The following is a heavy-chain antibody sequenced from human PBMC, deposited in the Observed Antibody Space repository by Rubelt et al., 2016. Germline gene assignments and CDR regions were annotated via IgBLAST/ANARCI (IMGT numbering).Heavy chain of an antibody. J-gene: IGHJ6*02. V-gene: IGHV4-38-2*02. CDR1: GYSISSGYY. CDR2: IYHSGST. Sequence: QVQLQESGPGLVKPLETLSLTCTVSGYSISSGYYWGWIRQPPGKGLEWIGSIYHSGSTYYNPSLRSRVTISVDTSKNQFSLKLSSVTAADTAVYWCARQGQGYPFMDVWGQGTTVTVSS. CDR3: ARQGQGYPFMDV. D-gene: IGHD3-16*01.